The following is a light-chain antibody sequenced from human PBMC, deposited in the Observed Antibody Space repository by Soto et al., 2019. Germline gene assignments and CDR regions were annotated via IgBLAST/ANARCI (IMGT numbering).Light chain of an antibody. V-gene: IGLV1-47*02. CDR2: SHN. CDR1: NSNLGSNF. J-gene: IGLJ3*02. Sequence: QAVVTQPPSASGTPGQRVTISCSGSNSNLGSNFVYWYQHLPGTTPKLLIFSHNQRPSGVPDRFSGSKSGTSASLAISGLRSEDEADYYCATWDDSLSGWVFGGGTKLTVL. CDR3: ATWDDSLSGWV.